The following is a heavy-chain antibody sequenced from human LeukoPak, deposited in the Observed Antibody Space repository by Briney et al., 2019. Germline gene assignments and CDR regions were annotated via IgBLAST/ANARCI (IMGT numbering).Heavy chain of an antibody. CDR3: ARDAMDSSGYYLDYFDY. J-gene: IGHJ4*02. CDR1: GFTFSSYW. D-gene: IGHD3-22*01. CDR2: INSDGSST. V-gene: IGHV3-74*01. Sequence: PGGSLRLSCAASGFTFSSYWMHWVRQAPGKGLVWVSRINSDGSSTSYADSVKGRFTISRDNAKSTLYLQMNSLRAKDTAVYYCARDAMDSSGYYLDYFDYWGQGTLVTVSS.